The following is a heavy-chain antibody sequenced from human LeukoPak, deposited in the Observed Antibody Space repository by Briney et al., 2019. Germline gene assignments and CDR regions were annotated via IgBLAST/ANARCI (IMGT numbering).Heavy chain of an antibody. Sequence: SVNLCCNAAGSTFTSNALTMVRQAPAQGLEWMGRTIPILGIANYAQKFQGRVTITADKSTSTAYMELSSLRSEDTAVYYCAAYYYDSSGYYYFDYWGQGTLVTVSS. CDR2: TIPILGIA. CDR1: GSTFTSNA. J-gene: IGHJ4*02. V-gene: IGHV1-69*04. D-gene: IGHD3-22*01. CDR3: AAYYYDSSGYYYFDY.